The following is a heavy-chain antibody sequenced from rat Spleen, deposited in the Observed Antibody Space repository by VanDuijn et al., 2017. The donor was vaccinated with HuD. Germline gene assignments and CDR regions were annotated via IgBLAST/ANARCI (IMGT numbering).Heavy chain of an antibody. CDR2: ISYEGSST. D-gene: IGHD1-4*01. CDR1: GFTFSDYY. V-gene: IGHV5-22*01. CDR3: ARPEGYNPDWFAY. Sequence: EVQLVESGGGLVQPGRSLKLSCAASGFTFSDYYMAWVRQAPKKGLELVASISYEGSSTYYGDSVKGRFTISRDNAKSTLYLQMNSLRSEDTATYYCARPEGYNPDWFAYWGQGTLVTVSS. J-gene: IGHJ3*01.